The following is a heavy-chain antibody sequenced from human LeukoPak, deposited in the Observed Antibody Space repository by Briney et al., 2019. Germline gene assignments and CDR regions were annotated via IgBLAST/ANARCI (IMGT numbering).Heavy chain of an antibody. J-gene: IGHJ3*02. CDR2: ISGSGGST. V-gene: IGHV3-23*01. D-gene: IGHD3-22*01. Sequence: PGGSLRLSCAASGFTFSSYAMSWVRQAPGKGLEWVSAISGSGGSTYYADSVKGRFTISRDNSKNTLYLQMNSLRAEDTAVYYCAKQLTMIVVVHRGDAFDIWGQGTMVTVSS. CDR3: AKQLTMIVVVHRGDAFDI. CDR1: GFTFSSYA.